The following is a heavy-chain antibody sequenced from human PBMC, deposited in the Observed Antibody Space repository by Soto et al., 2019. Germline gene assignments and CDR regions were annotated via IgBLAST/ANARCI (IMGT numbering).Heavy chain of an antibody. CDR2: IYYSGST. CDR1: GGSISSYY. Sequence: SETLSLTCTVSGGSISSYYWSWIRQPPGKGLEWIGYIYYSGSTNYNPSLKSRVTISVDTSKNQFSLKLSSVTAADTAVYYCARLDYGDYNDAFDIWGQGTMVTVSS. CDR3: ARLDYGDYNDAFDI. V-gene: IGHV4-59*08. J-gene: IGHJ3*02. D-gene: IGHD4-17*01.